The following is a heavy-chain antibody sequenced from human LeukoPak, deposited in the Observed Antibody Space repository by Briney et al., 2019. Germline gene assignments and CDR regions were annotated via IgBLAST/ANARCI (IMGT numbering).Heavy chain of an antibody. V-gene: IGHV3-43*01. CDR2: ISWDGGST. J-gene: IGHJ4*02. CDR1: GFTFDDYT. CDR3: AKDTGCSSTSCYEGFDY. D-gene: IGHD2-2*01. Sequence: GGSLRLSCAASGFTFDDYTMHWVRHAPGKGLEWVSLISWDGGSTYYADSVKGRFTISRDNSKNSLYLQMNSLRTEDTALYYCAKDTGCSSTSCYEGFDYWGQGTLVTVSS.